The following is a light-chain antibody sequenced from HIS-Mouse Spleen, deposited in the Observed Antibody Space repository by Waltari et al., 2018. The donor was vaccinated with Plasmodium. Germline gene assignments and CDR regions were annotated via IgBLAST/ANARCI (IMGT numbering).Light chain of an antibody. CDR1: SLPKKY. CDR3: YSTDSSGNHRV. Sequence: SYELTQPPSVSVSPGQPPRITCSGDSLPKKYPYCYQQKSGQAPVLVIYEDSKRHSGIPERFCGSSAGTMATLTISGAQVEDEADYYCYSTDSSGNHRVFGGGTKLTVL. V-gene: IGLV3-10*01. CDR2: EDS. J-gene: IGLJ3*02.